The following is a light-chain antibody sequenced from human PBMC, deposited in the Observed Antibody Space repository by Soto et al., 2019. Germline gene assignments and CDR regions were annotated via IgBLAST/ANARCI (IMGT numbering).Light chain of an antibody. CDR3: SSYAGDINLAV. J-gene: IGLJ1*01. V-gene: IGLV2-8*01. CDR2: EVT. CDR1: SSDVGAYYS. Sequence: QSALTQPPSASGSPGQSVTISCTGSSSDVGAYYSVSWYQQHPGKAPKLILYEVTKRPSGVPDRFSGSKSGSTASLTVSGLQAEDEADYYCSSYAGDINLAVFGSGTKLTVL.